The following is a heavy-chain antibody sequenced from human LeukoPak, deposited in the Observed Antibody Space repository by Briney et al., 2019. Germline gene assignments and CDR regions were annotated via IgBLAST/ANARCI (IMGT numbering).Heavy chain of an antibody. CDR1: GVSISSYH. J-gene: IGHJ4*02. Sequence: PSETLSLTCTVSGVSISSYHWTWIRQPPGEGLEWIGHIYNSGSTNYNPSLRGRVTISLDTPKNQVSLKLSSVTAADTAMYYCARKDGDGWGQGTLVTVSS. CDR2: IYNSGST. CDR3: ARKDGDG. V-gene: IGHV4-59*01. D-gene: IGHD5-24*01.